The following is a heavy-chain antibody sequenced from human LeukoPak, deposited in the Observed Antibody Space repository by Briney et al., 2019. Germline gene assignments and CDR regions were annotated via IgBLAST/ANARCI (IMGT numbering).Heavy chain of an antibody. Sequence: RAGGSLRLSCAASGFTFSSYAMSWVRQAPRKGLEWVSAISGSGGSTYYADSVKGRFTISRDNSKNTLYLQMNSLRAEDTAVYYCAKDLSGGGAIWFGESDAFDIWGQGTMVTVSS. V-gene: IGHV3-23*01. D-gene: IGHD3-10*01. CDR2: ISGSGGST. J-gene: IGHJ3*02. CDR1: GFTFSSYA. CDR3: AKDLSGGGAIWFGESDAFDI.